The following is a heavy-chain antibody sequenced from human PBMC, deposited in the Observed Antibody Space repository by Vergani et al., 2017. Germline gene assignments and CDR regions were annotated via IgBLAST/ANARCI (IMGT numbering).Heavy chain of an antibody. CDR3: ARVNHFSSTSCLNYYMDV. Sequence: QVQLQQWGAGLLKPSETLSLTCAVYGGSFSGYYWSWIRQPPGKGLEWIGEINHSGSTNYNPSLKSRVTISVDTSKNQFSLKLSSVTAADTAVYYCARVNHFSSTSCLNYYMDVWGKGTTVTVSS. CDR1: GGSFSGYY. V-gene: IGHV4-34*01. D-gene: IGHD2-2*01. J-gene: IGHJ6*03. CDR2: INHSGST.